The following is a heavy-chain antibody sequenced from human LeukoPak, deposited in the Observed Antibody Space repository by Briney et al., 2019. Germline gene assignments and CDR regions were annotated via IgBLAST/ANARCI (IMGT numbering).Heavy chain of an antibody. V-gene: IGHV4-34*01. J-gene: IGHJ3*02. CDR1: GGSFSGYY. CDR3: ARRFRQSGYSYGSDAFDI. Sequence: SETLSLTCAVYGGSFSGYYWSWIRQPPGRGLEWIGEINHSGSTNYNPSLKSRVTISVDTSKNHFSLKLSSVTAADTAVYYCARRFRQSGYSYGSDAFDIWGQGTMVTVSS. CDR2: INHSGST. D-gene: IGHD5-18*01.